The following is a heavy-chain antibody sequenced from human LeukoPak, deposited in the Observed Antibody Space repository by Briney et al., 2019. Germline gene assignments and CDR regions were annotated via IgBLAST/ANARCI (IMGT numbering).Heavy chain of an antibody. J-gene: IGHJ4*02. Sequence: PGGSLRLSCAASGFTFSSYWMSWVRQAPGKGLEWVANIKQDGSEKYYVDSVKGRFTISRDNAKNSLYLQMNSVRAEDTAVYYCARATLWFGELLLDYWGQGTLVTVSS. CDR3: ARATLWFGELLLDY. CDR2: IKQDGSEK. CDR1: GFTFSSYW. V-gene: IGHV3-7*01. D-gene: IGHD3-10*01.